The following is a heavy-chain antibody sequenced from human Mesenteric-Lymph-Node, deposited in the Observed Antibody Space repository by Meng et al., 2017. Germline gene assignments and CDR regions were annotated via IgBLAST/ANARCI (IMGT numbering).Heavy chain of an antibody. V-gene: IGHV3-15*01. CDR2: IQSKTNGGTT. D-gene: IGHD4-11*01. J-gene: IGHJ4*02. Sequence: GESLKIPCSASGFTFSNAWMTWVRQAPGKGPEWVGRIQSKTNGGTTDYAAPVRGRFSISRDDSINTLYLHMNSLRAEDTAVYYCARDRTTVPLIFDYWGQGTLVTVSS. CDR1: GFTFSNAW. CDR3: ARDRTTVPLIFDY.